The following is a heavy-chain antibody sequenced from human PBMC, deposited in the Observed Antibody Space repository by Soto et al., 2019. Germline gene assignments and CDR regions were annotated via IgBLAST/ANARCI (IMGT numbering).Heavy chain of an antibody. CDR3: ARDGPPGY. V-gene: IGHV4-59*01. Sequence: QVQLQESGPGLVKPSETLSLTCTVSGGSISSDYWSWIRQPPGKGLEWIGYIYHSGSTKYNPSLKSRVTISRDTSKNQFSLKLTSVTAADTAVYYCARDGPPGYWGQGTLVTLSS. CDR1: GGSISSDY. J-gene: IGHJ4*02. CDR2: IYHSGST.